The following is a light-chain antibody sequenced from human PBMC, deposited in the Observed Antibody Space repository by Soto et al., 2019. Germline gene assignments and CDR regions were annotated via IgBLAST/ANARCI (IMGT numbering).Light chain of an antibody. CDR2: DAS. V-gene: IGKV1-5*01. CDR3: QQYKSYPT. Sequence: DIQLTQSPPTLSASVGDRVTLTCRASQSMSTWLAWYQQKPGKAPKLLISDASSLESGVPPRFSGSGSGTEFSLTISGLQTDDFATYYCQQYKSYPTFGQGTALEIK. CDR1: QSMSTW. J-gene: IGKJ2*01.